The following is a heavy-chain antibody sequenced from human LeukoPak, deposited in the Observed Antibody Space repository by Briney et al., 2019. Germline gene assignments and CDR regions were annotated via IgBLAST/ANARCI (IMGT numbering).Heavy chain of an antibody. Sequence: GGSLRLSCAASGFTLSNYAMNWVRQAPGKGLEWVSSISGSGTNTYYADSVKGRLTISRDTSKNMLYLQMNSLRAEDTAVYHCAKFDYGDYWGQGTLVTVSS. J-gene: IGHJ4*02. V-gene: IGHV3-23*01. CDR2: ISGSGTNT. D-gene: IGHD3-16*01. CDR3: AKFDYGDY. CDR1: GFTLSNYA.